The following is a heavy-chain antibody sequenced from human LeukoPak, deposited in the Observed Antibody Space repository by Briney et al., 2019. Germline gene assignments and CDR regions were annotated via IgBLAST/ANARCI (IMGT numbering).Heavy chain of an antibody. Sequence: SETLSLTCTVSGGSISSSSYYWGWIRQPPGKGLEWIGSIYYSGSTYYNPSLKGRVTISVDTSKNQFSLKLSSVTAADTAVYYCARTYSSSPRKNFDYWGQGTLVTVSS. V-gene: IGHV4-39*01. D-gene: IGHD6-6*01. CDR2: IYYSGST. CDR3: ARTYSSSPRKNFDY. J-gene: IGHJ4*02. CDR1: GGSISSSSYY.